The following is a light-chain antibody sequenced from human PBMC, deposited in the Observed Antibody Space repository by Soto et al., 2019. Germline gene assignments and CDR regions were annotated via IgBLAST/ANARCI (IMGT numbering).Light chain of an antibody. CDR1: QNVYTD. V-gene: IGKV3-15*01. CDR2: GAS. Sequence: EIVLTQSPATLSVSPGEGATLSCSASQNVYTDLAWYQQKPGQAPRLLIYGASTRATGIPARFSGSGSGTEFTLTISSLQSEDFAVYYCQQYNNWPPAWTFGQGTKVDIK. CDR3: QQYNNWPPAWT. J-gene: IGKJ1*01.